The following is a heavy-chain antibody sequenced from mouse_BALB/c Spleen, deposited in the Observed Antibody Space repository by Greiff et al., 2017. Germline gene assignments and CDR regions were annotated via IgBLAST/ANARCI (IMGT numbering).Heavy chain of an antibody. J-gene: IGHJ2*01. Sequence: EVHLVESGGGLVQPGGSRKLSCAASGFTFSSFGMHWVRQAPEKGLEWVAYISSGSSTIYYADTVKGRFTISRDNPKNTLFLQMTSLRSEDTAMYYCARSGLRRFFFDYWGQGTTLTVSS. CDR1: GFTFSSFG. CDR2: ISSGSSTI. CDR3: ARSGLRRFFFDY. D-gene: IGHD2-4*01. V-gene: IGHV5-17*02.